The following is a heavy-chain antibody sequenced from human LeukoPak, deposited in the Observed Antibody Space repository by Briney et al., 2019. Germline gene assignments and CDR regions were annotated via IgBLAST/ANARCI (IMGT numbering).Heavy chain of an antibody. Sequence: ASVKVSCKASGGTFSSYAISWVRRAPGQGLEWMGGIIPIFGTANYAQKFQGRVTMTRDMSTSTVYMELSSLRSEDTAVYYCARAVVTSPRSTFDIWGQGTMVTVSS. CDR3: ARAVVTSPRSTFDI. J-gene: IGHJ3*02. D-gene: IGHD4-23*01. CDR2: IIPIFGTA. V-gene: IGHV1-69*05. CDR1: GGTFSSYA.